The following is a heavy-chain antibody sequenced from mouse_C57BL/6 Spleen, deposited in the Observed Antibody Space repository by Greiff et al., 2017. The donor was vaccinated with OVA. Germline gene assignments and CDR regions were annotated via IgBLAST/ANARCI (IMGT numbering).Heavy chain of an antibody. CDR1: GFTFSDYG. CDR3: ASGYDYLFAY. Sequence: EVKLMESGGGLVKPGGSLKLSCAASGFTFSDYGMHWVRQAPEKGLEWVAYISSGSSTIYYADTVKGRFTISRDTAKNTLFLHMTSLRSEDTAMFYCASGYDYLFAYWGQGTLVTVSA. D-gene: IGHD2-4*01. CDR2: ISSGSSTI. J-gene: IGHJ3*01. V-gene: IGHV5-17*01.